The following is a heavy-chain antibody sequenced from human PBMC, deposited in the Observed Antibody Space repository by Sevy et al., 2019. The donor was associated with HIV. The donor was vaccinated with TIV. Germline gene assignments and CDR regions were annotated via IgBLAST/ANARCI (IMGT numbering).Heavy chain of an antibody. CDR2: IYPGDSDT. Sequence: GESLKISCKGSGYSFTNYWIAWVRQMPGKGLEWMGIIYPGDSDTRCSPSFQGQVTISADKSISTAYMHWSSLKASDTAMYYCARFYDSSGHFPSDYWGQGTLVTVSS. CDR1: GYSFTNYW. V-gene: IGHV5-51*01. D-gene: IGHD3-22*01. CDR3: ARFYDSSGHFPSDY. J-gene: IGHJ4*02.